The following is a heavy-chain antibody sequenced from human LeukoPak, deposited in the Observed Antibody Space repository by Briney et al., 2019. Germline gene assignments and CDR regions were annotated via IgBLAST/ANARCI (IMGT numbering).Heavy chain of an antibody. V-gene: IGHV4-34*01. J-gene: IGHJ4*02. CDR2: INHSGST. CDR1: GGSFSGYY. CDR3: ARGSREFDS. Sequence: SETLSLTCAVYGGSFSGYYWSWIRQSPGKGLEWIGEINHSGSTNYNPSLKSRVTISVDTSKNQFSLKLSSVTAADTAVYYCARGSREFDSWGQGARVTVYS.